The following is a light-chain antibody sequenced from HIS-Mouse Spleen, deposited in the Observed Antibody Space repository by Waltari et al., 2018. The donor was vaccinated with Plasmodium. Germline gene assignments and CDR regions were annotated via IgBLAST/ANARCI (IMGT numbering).Light chain of an antibody. CDR2: GAS. Sequence: IVMTHSPATLSVSPGDSATLSGRASQSVSSNLPRYQQTPGQPPRLIIYGASTRATGIPARCSGRGSGKDFPLTSSSLQSEDVAVYYCQQYNNWSFTFGPGTKVEIK. CDR1: QSVSSN. CDR3: QQYNNWSFT. J-gene: IGKJ3*01. V-gene: IGKV3-15*01.